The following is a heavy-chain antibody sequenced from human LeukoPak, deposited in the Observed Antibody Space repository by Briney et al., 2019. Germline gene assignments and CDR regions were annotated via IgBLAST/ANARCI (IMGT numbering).Heavy chain of an antibody. J-gene: IGHJ4*02. CDR3: ARVGAPGGLRPYHYYY. V-gene: IGHV1-2*02. Sequence: ASVKVSCKASGYIFSDFWTHWLRQAPGRGLECLGWIDPASGITNQPQKFQGRITVTRDTSASTVYMDLTGLTTDDTALYYCARVGAPGGLRPYHYYYWGQGTLVTVSS. CDR1: GYIFSDFW. CDR2: IDPASGIT. D-gene: IGHD4-17*01.